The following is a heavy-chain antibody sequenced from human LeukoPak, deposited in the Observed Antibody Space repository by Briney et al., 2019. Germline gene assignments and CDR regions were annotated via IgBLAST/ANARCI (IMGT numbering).Heavy chain of an antibody. D-gene: IGHD3-22*01. J-gene: IGHJ4*02. CDR2: IYPGDSDT. V-gene: IGHV5-51*01. CDR1: GYTFTSSW. Sequence: GESLKISCKGSGYTFTSSWIDWVRQMAGKGLEWMGMIYPGDSDTRYSPSFQGQVTISADRSISTAYLHWSSLKASDSAMYYCARQDGDYYYGSDYWGQGTLVTVSS. CDR3: ARQDGDYYYGSDY.